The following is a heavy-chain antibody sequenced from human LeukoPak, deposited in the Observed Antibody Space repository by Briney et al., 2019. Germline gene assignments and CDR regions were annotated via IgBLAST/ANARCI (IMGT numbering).Heavy chain of an antibody. CDR1: GGSISSSSYY. Sequence: SETLSLTCTVSGGSISSSSYYWGWIRQPPGKGLEWIGSIYYSGSTYYNPSLRSRVTISVDTSKNQFSLKLSSVTAADTAVYFCARDGPSVYFDYWGQGILVTVSS. CDR3: ARDGPSVYFDY. CDR2: IYYSGST. J-gene: IGHJ4*02. V-gene: IGHV4-39*07.